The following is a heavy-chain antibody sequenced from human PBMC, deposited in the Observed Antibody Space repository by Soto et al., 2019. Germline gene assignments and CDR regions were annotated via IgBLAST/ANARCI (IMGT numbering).Heavy chain of an antibody. CDR2: ITSAGSYI. Sequence: EVQLVESGGGLVKPGGSLRLSCAASGFTFSNYNMNWVRQPPGKGLEWVSSITSAGSYIYYAESLKGRVTISRDNAKKSLFLQMNSLRAEDTALYFCARGILGGVRIDYGMDVWGQGTTVTVSS. V-gene: IGHV3-21*01. CDR1: GFTFSNYN. J-gene: IGHJ6*02. D-gene: IGHD2-8*02. CDR3: ARGILGGVRIDYGMDV.